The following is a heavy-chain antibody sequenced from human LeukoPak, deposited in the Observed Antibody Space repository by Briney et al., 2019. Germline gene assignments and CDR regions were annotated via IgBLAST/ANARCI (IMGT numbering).Heavy chain of an antibody. D-gene: IGHD3-22*01. CDR3: ARLLDYDSSGDPDTFDI. CDR1: GDSISGDY. CDR2: FHHTAGT. V-gene: IGHV4-59*08. Sequence: SETLSLTCTVSGDSISGDYWSWIRQSPGKGLEWIGYFHHTAGTRYNPSLQSRVTISIDTSRNHFSLKLNSLSAADTAVYFCARLLDYDSSGDPDTFDIWGQGTMVTVPS. J-gene: IGHJ3*02.